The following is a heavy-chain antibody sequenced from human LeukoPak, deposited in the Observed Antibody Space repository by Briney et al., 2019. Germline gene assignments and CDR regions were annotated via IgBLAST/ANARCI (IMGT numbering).Heavy chain of an antibody. Sequence: SETLSLTCAVYGGSFSCYYWRWIRQPPGKGLEWIGEINHSGSTNYNPSLKSRVTISVDTSKNQFSLKLSSVTAADTAVYYCARARGDFWSGYYSDYWGQGTLVTVSS. J-gene: IGHJ4*02. CDR2: INHSGST. CDR3: ARARGDFWSGYYSDY. CDR1: GGSFSCYY. V-gene: IGHV4-34*01. D-gene: IGHD3-3*01.